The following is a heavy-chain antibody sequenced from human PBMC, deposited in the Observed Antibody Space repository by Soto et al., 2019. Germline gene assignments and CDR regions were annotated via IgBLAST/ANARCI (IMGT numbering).Heavy chain of an antibody. CDR1: GGSISSYY. D-gene: IGHD2-15*01. V-gene: IGHV4-39*01. CDR2: IHYSGST. CDR3: ASPLGYCGGGTCYSYFDY. Sequence: PSETLSLTCTVSGGSISSYYWGWIRQPPGKGLEWIGSIHYSGSTYYNPSLKSRVSISVDTTKNQFSLNLSSVTAADTAVYYCASPLGYCGGGTCYSYFDYWGQGTLVTVSS. J-gene: IGHJ4*02.